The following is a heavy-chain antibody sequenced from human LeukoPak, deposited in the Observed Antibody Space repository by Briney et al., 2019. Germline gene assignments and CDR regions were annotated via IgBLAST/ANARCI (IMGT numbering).Heavy chain of an antibody. V-gene: IGHV3-11*06. CDR1: GFTFSDYY. D-gene: IGHD2-8*02. Sequence: PGGSLRLSCAASGFTFSDYYMSWIRQAPGKGLEWVADISSSGSYTNDADSMKGRFTIFRDNAKNSLHLEMNSLRVEDTAVYYCARGGYPSGRGSFDSWGQGTLVTVSS. CDR2: ISSSGSYT. J-gene: IGHJ5*01. CDR3: ARGGYPSGRGSFDS.